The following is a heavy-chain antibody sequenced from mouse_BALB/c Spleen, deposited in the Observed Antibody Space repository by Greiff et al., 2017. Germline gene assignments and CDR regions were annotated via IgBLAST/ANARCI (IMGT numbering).Heavy chain of an antibody. CDR2: IRLKSNNYAT. Sequence: EVHLVESGGGLVQPGGSMKLSCVASGFTFSNYWMNWVRQSPEKGLEWVAEIRLKSNNYATHYAESVKGRFTISRDDSKSSVYLQMNNLRAEDTGIYYCTGSRCAYWGQGTLVTVSA. CDR1: GFTFSNYW. V-gene: IGHV6-6*02. CDR3: TGSRCAY. J-gene: IGHJ3*01.